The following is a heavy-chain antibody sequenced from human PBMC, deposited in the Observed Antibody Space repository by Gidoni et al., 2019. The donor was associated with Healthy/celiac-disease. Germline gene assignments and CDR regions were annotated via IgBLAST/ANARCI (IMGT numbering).Heavy chain of an antibody. CDR3: AKDLGVGGGDCPDY. Sequence: EVQLLESGGGLLQPGGSLRLSFAASGFTFSSYAMSWVRQAPGKGVEWVSAISGSGGSTYNADSGKGRFTISRDNSKNTLYLQMNSLRAEETAVYYCAKDLGVGGGDCPDYWGQGTLVTVSS. CDR2: ISGSGGST. CDR1: GFTFSSYA. J-gene: IGHJ4*02. V-gene: IGHV3-23*01. D-gene: IGHD2-21*02.